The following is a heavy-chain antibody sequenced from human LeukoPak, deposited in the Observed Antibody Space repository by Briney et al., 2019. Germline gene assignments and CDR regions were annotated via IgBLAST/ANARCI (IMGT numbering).Heavy chain of an antibody. Sequence: SETLSLTCIGSGGSISSDYWSWIQQPAGKGLEWIGRIYTTGSTNYSPSLKSRVTMSVDTSKNQFSLKLSSVTAADTAVYYCARDPGVHMVRGVIIDDAFDIWGQGTMVTVSS. CDR3: ARDPGVHMVRGVIIDDAFDI. J-gene: IGHJ3*02. CDR2: IYTTGST. CDR1: GGSISSDY. D-gene: IGHD3-10*01. V-gene: IGHV4-4*07.